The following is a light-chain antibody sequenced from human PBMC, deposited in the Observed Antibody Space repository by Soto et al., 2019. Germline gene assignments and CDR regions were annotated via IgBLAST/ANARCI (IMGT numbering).Light chain of an antibody. J-gene: IGLJ3*02. V-gene: IGLV2-8*01. CDR1: SSGVGNYNY. CDR3: PSYSGVKQVL. CDR2: QVN. Sequence: QSALTQPPSASGSPGQSGTISCTGTSSGVGNYNYVSWYQQHPGKAPRLMIYQVNKRPSGVPDRFSGSKSGNTDSLTVSGLQDEDEADYYCPSYSGVKQVLFSGGTKLTVL.